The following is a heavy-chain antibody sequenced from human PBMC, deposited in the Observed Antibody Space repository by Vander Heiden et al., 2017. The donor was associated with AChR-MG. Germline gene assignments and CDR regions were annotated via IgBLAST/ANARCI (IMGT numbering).Heavy chain of an antibody. J-gene: IGHJ6*02. CDR2: INHSGST. CDR3: ARGSPSASGMDV. V-gene: IGHV4-34*01. CDR1: GGSFSGYY. Sequence: QVQLQQWGAGLLKPSETLSPTCAVYGGSFSGYYWSWIRQPPGKGLEWIGEINHSGSTNYNPSLKSRVTISVDTSKNQFSLKLSSVTAADTAVYYCARGSPSASGMDVWGQGTTVTVSS.